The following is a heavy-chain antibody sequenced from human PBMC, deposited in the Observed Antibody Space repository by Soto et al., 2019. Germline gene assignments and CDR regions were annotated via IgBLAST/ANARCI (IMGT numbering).Heavy chain of an antibody. V-gene: IGHV4-4*07. J-gene: IGHJ5*02. D-gene: IGHD6-13*01. CDR2: VSSTGSS. CDR3: ARGVPAAGTDWFDP. Sequence: SETLSLTCTVSGDSISNYYWSWIRQSAEKRLERIGRVSSTGSSYYNPSLKSRVTISVDTSKNQVSLNLTSVTAADTAVYYCARGVPAAGTDWFDPWGQGTRVTVS. CDR1: GDSISNYY.